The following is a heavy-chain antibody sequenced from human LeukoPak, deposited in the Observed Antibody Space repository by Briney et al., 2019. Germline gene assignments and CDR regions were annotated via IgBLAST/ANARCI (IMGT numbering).Heavy chain of an antibody. CDR1: GGSISSYY. CDR2: IYTSGST. D-gene: IGHD3-10*01. J-gene: IGHJ4*02. V-gene: IGHV4-4*07. CDR3: ARLKYYYYGSGSYYKSGFDY. Sequence: SETLSLTCTVSGGSISSYYWSWIRQPAGKGLEWIGRIYTSGSTNYNPSLKSRVTMSVDTSKNQFSLKLSSVTAADTAVYYCARLKYYYYGSGSYYKSGFDYWGQGTLVTVSS.